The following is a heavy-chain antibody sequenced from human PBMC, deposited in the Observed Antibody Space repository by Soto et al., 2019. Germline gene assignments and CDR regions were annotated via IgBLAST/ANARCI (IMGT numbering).Heavy chain of an antibody. D-gene: IGHD4-17*01. CDR1: GYTFTNYW. CDR3: ARSGRSGLRWLDFFDP. Sequence: GESLKISCKASGYTFTNYWIVWVRQVPGKGLEWMGLIYPGDSDTRYNPSFQGQVTISADKSTSAAYLQWNSLVASDTAIYYCARSGRSGLRWLDFFDPWGQGTLVTVSS. CDR2: IYPGDSDT. J-gene: IGHJ5*02. V-gene: IGHV5-51*01.